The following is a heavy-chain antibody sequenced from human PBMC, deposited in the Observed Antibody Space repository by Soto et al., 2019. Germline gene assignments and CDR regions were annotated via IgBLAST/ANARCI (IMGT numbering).Heavy chain of an antibody. D-gene: IGHD3-3*01. CDR3: ARGGWRQIDY. Sequence: QVQLQESGPGLVKPSETLSLTCSVSGGSIGSYYWSWIRQPPGKGLEWIGYIYYSGSTNYNPSLKSRVTISVDTSKNQFSLRLSSVTAADTAVYYCARGGWRQIDYWGQGPLVTVSS. CDR2: IYYSGST. CDR1: GGSIGSYY. J-gene: IGHJ4*02. V-gene: IGHV4-59*08.